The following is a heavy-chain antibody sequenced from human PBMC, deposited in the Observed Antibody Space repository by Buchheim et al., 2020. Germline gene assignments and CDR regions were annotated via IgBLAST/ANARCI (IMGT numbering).Heavy chain of an antibody. CDR3: ARDNGGSYRAFDY. D-gene: IGHD1-26*01. CDR1: GFTFRNYG. Sequence: QVPLVESGGGVVQPGRSLRLSCAASGFTFRNYGMHWVRQAPGKGLEWVAIVWYDGSDKYYTASVKGRFTISRDNSKNTLYLQMDSLRVEDTAVYYCARDNGGSYRAFDYWGQGTL. J-gene: IGHJ4*01. CDR2: VWYDGSDK. V-gene: IGHV3-33*01.